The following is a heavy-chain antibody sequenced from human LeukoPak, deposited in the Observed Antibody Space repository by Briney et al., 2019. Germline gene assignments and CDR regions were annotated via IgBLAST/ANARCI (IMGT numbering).Heavy chain of an antibody. CDR3: ARALLWFGELYNWFDP. CDR1: GGTFSSYA. D-gene: IGHD3-10*01. J-gene: IGHJ5*02. V-gene: IGHV1-69*13. Sequence: SVKVSCMASGGTFSSYALSWVRQAPGQGLEWMGGIIPIFGTANYAQQFQGRVTITADESTSTAYMELSSLRSEDTAVYYCARALLWFGELYNWFDPWGQGTLVTVSS. CDR2: IIPIFGTA.